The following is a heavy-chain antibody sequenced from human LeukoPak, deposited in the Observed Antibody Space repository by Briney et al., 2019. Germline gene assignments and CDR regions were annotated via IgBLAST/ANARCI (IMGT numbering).Heavy chain of an antibody. CDR2: IYPGDSDT. D-gene: IGHD3-9*01. CDR1: GYIYTSYW. Sequence: GESLKISCNSSGYIYTSYWIGWVRQMPGKGLEWMGIIYPGDSDTRYSPSFQGQVTISADKSISTAYLQWSSLKASDTAMYYCARPPYDIGDAFDIWGQGTMVTVSS. J-gene: IGHJ3*02. V-gene: IGHV5-51*01. CDR3: ARPPYDIGDAFDI.